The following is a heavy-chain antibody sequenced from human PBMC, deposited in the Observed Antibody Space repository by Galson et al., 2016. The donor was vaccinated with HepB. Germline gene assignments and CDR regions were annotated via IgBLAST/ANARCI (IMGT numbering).Heavy chain of an antibody. V-gene: IGHV3-48*02. Sequence: SLRLSCAASGFTFGSYSMNWVRQAPGKGLEWVSYISSSSSTIYYADSVKGRFTISRDNAKNSLYLQMNSLRDEDTAVYYCARDHGGWSILWRGTHWFDPWGQGTLVTVSS. J-gene: IGHJ5*02. CDR3: ARDHGGWSILWRGTHWFDP. CDR2: ISSSSSTI. CDR1: GFTFGSYS. D-gene: IGHD2-21*01.